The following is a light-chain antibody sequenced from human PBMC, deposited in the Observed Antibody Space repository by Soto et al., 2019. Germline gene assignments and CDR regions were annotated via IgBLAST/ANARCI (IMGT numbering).Light chain of an antibody. CDR1: SSDVGGYNY. CDR2: EVS. V-gene: IGLV2-14*01. Sequence: QSALTQPASVSGSPGPSITISCTGTSSDVGGYNYVSWYQQHPGKAPKLMIYEVSNRPSGVSNRFSGSKSGKTASLTISGRQAEDEADYYCSSYTSSSTQVFGGGTQLTVL. J-gene: IGLJ3*02. CDR3: SSYTSSSTQV.